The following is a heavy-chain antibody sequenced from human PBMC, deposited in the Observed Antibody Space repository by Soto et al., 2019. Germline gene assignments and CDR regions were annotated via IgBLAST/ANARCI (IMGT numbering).Heavy chain of an antibody. CDR1: GYTFFNYG. CDR2: ISVYNGNT. Sequence: QVQLVQSGAEVKKPGASVKVSCKASGYTFFNYGVTWVRQAPGQGLEWMGWISVYNGNTKYAQKLQGRVTLTTDISTSTAYMELRSLTSDETAVYYCARDSLSGTDAFDIWGQGTMVTVSS. CDR3: ARDSLSGTDAFDI. D-gene: IGHD1-26*01. J-gene: IGHJ3*02. V-gene: IGHV1-18*01.